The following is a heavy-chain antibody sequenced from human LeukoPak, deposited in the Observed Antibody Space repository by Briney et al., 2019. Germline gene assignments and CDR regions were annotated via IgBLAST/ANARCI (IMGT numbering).Heavy chain of an antibody. CDR2: MSSNGDTT. J-gene: IGHJ6*03. Sequence: GGSLRLSCGASGFTFSNYAMHWVRQAPGKGLEYVSAMSSNGDTTYYANSVKGRFTISRDNSENTLYLQMGSMRSEDTAVYYCATNYYYDSSGYPIPSYYYYYMDVWGKGTTVTVSS. CDR3: ATNYYYDSSGYPIPSYYYYYMDV. CDR1: GFTFSNYA. V-gene: IGHV3-64*01. D-gene: IGHD3-22*01.